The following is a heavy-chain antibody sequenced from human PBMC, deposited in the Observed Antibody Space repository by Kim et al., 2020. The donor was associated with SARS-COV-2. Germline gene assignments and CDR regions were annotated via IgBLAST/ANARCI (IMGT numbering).Heavy chain of an antibody. CDR3: ARWNDEYTYYIMPFDL. Sequence: GGSLRLSCEASGFNFEDYGMSWVRQGPGKGLEWVSGIFGSGGGTNYADSVKGRFIISRDNARNSLYLQLNSLKAEDTAVYYCARWNDEYTYYIMPFDLLG. D-gene: IGHD1-1*01. CDR2: IFGSGGGT. CDR1: GFNFEDYG. V-gene: IGHV3-20*04. J-gene: IGHJ3*01.